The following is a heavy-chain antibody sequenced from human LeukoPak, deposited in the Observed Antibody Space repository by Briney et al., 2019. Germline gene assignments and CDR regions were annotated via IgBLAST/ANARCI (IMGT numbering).Heavy chain of an antibody. CDR1: GFTFNHYA. CDR3: AKEGDISSSWYLSNYFDY. CDR2: VSGGGAA. V-gene: IGHV3-23*01. Sequence: GGSLRLSCETSGFTFNHYAMNWVRQAPGKGLEWVSSVSGGGAAYYADSVKGRFTISRDNSKNTLYLQMDSLRAEDTAVYYCAKEGDISSSWYLSNYFDYWGQGTLVTVSS. D-gene: IGHD6-13*01. J-gene: IGHJ4*02.